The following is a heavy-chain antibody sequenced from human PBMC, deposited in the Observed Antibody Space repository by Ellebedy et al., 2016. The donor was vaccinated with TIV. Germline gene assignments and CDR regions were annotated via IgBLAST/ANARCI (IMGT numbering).Heavy chain of an antibody. J-gene: IGHJ3*02. D-gene: IGHD2-15*01. Sequence: PGGSLRLSCAASGFTFSRHWMSWVRQGPGKGLEWVANRNQDGGEKNYVDSVRGRFTISRDNAKNSLYLQMNSLRAEDTAVYYCARLIGGTCQCAFDIWGQGTMVTVSS. CDR1: GFTFSRHW. V-gene: IGHV3-7*01. CDR3: ARLIGGTCQCAFDI. CDR2: RNQDGGEK.